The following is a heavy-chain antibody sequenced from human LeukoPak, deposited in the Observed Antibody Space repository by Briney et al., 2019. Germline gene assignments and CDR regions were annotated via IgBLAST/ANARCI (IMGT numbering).Heavy chain of an antibody. Sequence: GGSLRLSCAAFGFTFSSYWMSWVRQAPGKGLEWVANIKQDGSEKYYVDSVKGRFTISRDNAKNSLYLQMNSLRAEDTAVYYCARAPGYRSFLDYWGQGTLVIVSS. V-gene: IGHV3-7*01. J-gene: IGHJ4*02. CDR2: IKQDGSEK. D-gene: IGHD6-13*01. CDR3: ARAPGYRSFLDY. CDR1: GFTFSSYW.